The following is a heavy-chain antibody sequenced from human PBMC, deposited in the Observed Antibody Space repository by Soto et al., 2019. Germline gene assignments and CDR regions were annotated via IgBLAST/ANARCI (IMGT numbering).Heavy chain of an antibody. CDR3: ARRYGGNFDY. J-gene: IGHJ4*02. Sequence: SETLSLTCTVSGGSINSYYWSWIRQPPGKGLEWIGYIYYSGSTNYNPSLKSRVTISVDTSKKQFSLKLRSVTGADTAVYYCARRYGGNFDYWGQGTLVTVSS. CDR1: GGSINSYY. D-gene: IGHD1-26*01. CDR2: IYYSGST. V-gene: IGHV4-59*01.